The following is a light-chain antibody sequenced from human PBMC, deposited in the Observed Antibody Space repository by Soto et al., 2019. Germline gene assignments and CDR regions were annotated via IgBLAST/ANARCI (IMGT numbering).Light chain of an antibody. CDR1: TGAVTSGHY. J-gene: IGLJ2*01. CDR2: DTS. Sequence: QAVVTQEPSLAVSPGGTVTLTCGSSTGAVTSGHYPYWFQQKPGQAPTTLIYDTSNKYSWTPARFSGSLLGGKAALTLSGAQPEDEAEYYRLLSYSGARVFGGGTKLTVL. CDR3: LLSYSGARV. V-gene: IGLV7-46*01.